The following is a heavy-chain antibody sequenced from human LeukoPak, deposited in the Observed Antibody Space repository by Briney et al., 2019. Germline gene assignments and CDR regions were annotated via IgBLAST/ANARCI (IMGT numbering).Heavy chain of an antibody. V-gene: IGHV5-10-1*01. CDR2: IDPSDSYT. D-gene: IGHD2-2*01. CDR1: GYSFTSYW. CDR3: ATGAIVVVPAASREFDY. J-gene: IGHJ4*02. Sequence: GESLKISCKGSGYSFTSYWISWVGQMPGKGLEWMGRIDPSDSYTNYSPSFQGHVTISADKSISTAYLQWSSLKASDTAMYYCATGAIVVVPAASREFDYWGQGTLVTVSS.